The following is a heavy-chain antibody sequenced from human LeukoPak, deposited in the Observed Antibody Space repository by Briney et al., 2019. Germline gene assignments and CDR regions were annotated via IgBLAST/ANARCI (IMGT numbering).Heavy chain of an antibody. D-gene: IGHD3-16*01. Sequence: AESLTLSCAVSGVTVSSNYMSWVRQPAGKGLEWVGVIYTGGSTNYADSVKGRFTISGDNSKNTLSLQMSSLRAEDTAVYYCASIRPRKGFDTWGPGTLVTVSS. CDR2: IYTGGST. CDR3: ASIRPRKGFDT. J-gene: IGHJ5*02. CDR1: GVTVSSNY. V-gene: IGHV3-53*01.